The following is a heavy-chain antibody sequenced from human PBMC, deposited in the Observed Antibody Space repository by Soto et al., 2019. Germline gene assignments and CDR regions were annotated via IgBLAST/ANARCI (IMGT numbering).Heavy chain of an antibody. Sequence: EVQLVESGGGLVKPGGSLRLSCAASGFTFSSYSMNWVRQAPGKGLEWVSSISSSSSYIYYADSVKGRFTISRDNAKNAPYLQMNRLSAEDTAVYDCARGRGDRTYSYYGGDVWGQGTTVTVSS. D-gene: IGHD3-16*01. V-gene: IGHV3-21*01. CDR2: ISSSSSYI. CDR1: GFTFSSYS. CDR3: ARGRGDRTYSYYGGDV. J-gene: IGHJ6*02.